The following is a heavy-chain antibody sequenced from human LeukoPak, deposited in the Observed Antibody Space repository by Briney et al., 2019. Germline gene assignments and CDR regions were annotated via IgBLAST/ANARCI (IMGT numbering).Heavy chain of an antibody. CDR2: VNSDGSTT. J-gene: IGHJ4*02. D-gene: IGHD6-13*01. Sequence: PGGSLRLSCAASGFPFSNYWMHWVRQAPGKGLVWVSRVNSDGSTTNYADSVKGRFTIPPDNAENTLYMRMNSLRPEDTAVYYCARGYYGSSRFDSWGQGTLVTVSS. CDR3: ARGYYGSSRFDS. V-gene: IGHV3-74*01. CDR1: GFPFSNYW.